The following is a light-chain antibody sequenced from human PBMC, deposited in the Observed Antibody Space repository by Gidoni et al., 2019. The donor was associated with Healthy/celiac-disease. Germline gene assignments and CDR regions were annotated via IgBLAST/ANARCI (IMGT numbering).Light chain of an antibody. CDR3: QSYDSSVV. J-gene: IGLJ2*01. CDR1: SSNIGAGYD. Sequence: QSVLTQPPSVSGAPGQRVTISCTGSSSNIGAGYDVHWYQQLPVPAPKLLIYGNSNRPSGVPDRFSGSKSGTSASLAITGLQAEDEADYYCQSYDSSVVFGGGTKLTVL. V-gene: IGLV1-40*01. CDR2: GNS.